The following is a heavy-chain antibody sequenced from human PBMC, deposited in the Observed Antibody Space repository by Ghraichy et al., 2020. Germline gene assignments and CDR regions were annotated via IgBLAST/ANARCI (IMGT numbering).Heavy chain of an antibody. CDR1: GFITSNYW. CDR2: IKPDGSEQ. CDR3: ARNDRAGAGDY. J-gene: IGHJ4*02. V-gene: IGHV3-7*01. Sequence: GGSLRLSCSASGFITSNYWMTWVRQAPGMGLEWVANIKPDGSEQYYVDSVKGRFTIPRDNAKNSLYLQMNSLRVEDTAFYYCARNDRAGAGDYWGQGTLVTVSS. D-gene: IGHD6-13*01.